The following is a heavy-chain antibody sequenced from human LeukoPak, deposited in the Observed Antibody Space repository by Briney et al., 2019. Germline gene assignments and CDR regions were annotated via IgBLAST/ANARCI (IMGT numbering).Heavy chain of an antibody. V-gene: IGHV4-39*01. CDR2: IYYSGST. Sequence: SETLSLTCTVSGGSISSSSYYWGWIRQPPGKGLEWIGSIYYSGSTYYNPSLKSRVTISVDTSKNQFSLKLSSVTAADTAVYYCARHAGYCSGGSCYAEYFQHWGQGTLVTVSS. J-gene: IGHJ1*01. CDR1: GGSISSSSYY. D-gene: IGHD2-15*01. CDR3: ARHAGYCSGGSCYAEYFQH.